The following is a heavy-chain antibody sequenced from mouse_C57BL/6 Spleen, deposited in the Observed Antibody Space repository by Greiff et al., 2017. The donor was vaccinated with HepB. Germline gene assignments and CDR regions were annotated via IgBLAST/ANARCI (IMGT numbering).Heavy chain of an antibody. CDR1: GYTFTDYY. V-gene: IGHV1-26*01. J-gene: IGHJ2*01. D-gene: IGHD1-1*01. CDR3: ARRGIYYGHFDY. CDR2: INPNNGGT. Sequence: VQLQQSGPELVKPGASVKISCKASGYTFTDYYMNWVKQSHGKSLEWIGDINPNNGGTSYNQKFKGKATLTVDKSSSTAYMELRSLTSEDSAVYYCARRGIYYGHFDYWGQGTTLTVSS.